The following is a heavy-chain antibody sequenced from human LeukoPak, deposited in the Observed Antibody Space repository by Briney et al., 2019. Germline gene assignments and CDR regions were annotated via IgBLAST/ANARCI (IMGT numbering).Heavy chain of an antibody. CDR3: ARGFSANYYDY. J-gene: IGHJ4*02. CDR1: GYTFTSYA. CDR2: ISGYNGHT. D-gene: IGHD1-26*01. Sequence: GASVKVSCKTSGYTFTSYAISWVRQAPGHGLEWMGWISGYNGHTYSAQKFQGRLTMTTDTSTSTADMELRGLTSDDTAVFYCARGFSANYYDYWGQGTLVTVSS. V-gene: IGHV1-18*01.